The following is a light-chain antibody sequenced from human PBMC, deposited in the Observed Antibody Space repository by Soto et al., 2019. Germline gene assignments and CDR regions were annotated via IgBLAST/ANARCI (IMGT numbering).Light chain of an antibody. CDR1: EGVHIW. V-gene: IGKV1-12*01. J-gene: IGKJ4*01. CDR2: AAS. CDR3: QQGNSFVGT. Sequence: DIQMTQSPSLVSASIGDRVSITCRASEGVHIWLAWYQQKPGNAPKLLIYAASNLQTGVPSRFSGSGSGTNFTLTINSLQHEDSGTYYCQQGNSFVGTFGGGTKVEIK.